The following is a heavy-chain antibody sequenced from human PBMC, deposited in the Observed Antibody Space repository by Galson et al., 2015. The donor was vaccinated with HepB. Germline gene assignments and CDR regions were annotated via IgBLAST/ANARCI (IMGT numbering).Heavy chain of an antibody. CDR2: IKQDGSEK. CDR1: GFTFSSYW. V-gene: IGHV3-7*01. D-gene: IGHD1-14*01. CDR3: ARALTHDYVDN. J-gene: IGHJ4*02. Sequence: SLRLSCAASGFTFSSYWMSWVRQAPGKGLEWVANIKQDGSEKYYVDSVKGRFTISRGNAKNSLYLQMNSLRAEDTAVYYCARALTHDYVDNWGQGTLVTVSS.